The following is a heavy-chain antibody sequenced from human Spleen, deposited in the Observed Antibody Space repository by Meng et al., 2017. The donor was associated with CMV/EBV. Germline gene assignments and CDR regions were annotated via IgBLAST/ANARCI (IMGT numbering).Heavy chain of an antibody. J-gene: IGHJ3*02. V-gene: IGHV1-46*01. CDR1: GYTFTSYY. CDR2: INPSGGST. D-gene: IGHD2-2*01. CDR3: AREWTDDCSSTSCYGGTFDI. Sequence: ASVKVSCKASGYTFTSYYMHWVRQAPGQGLEWMGIINPSGGSTSYAQKLQGRVTMTTDTSTSTAYMELRSLRYDDTAVYYCAREWTDDCSSTSCYGGTFDIWGQGTMVTVSS.